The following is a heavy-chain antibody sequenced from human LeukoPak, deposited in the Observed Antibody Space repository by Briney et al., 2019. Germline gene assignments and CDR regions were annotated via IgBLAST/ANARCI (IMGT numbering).Heavy chain of an antibody. CDR1: GFTFSNYA. J-gene: IGHJ4*02. V-gene: IGHV3-23*01. CDR2: ISGNGDSA. Sequence: PGGSLRLSCAASGFTFSNYAISWVRQAPGKGLEWVSGISGNGDSAYYADSVKGRFTISRDNSKNTLYLQMNSLRAEDTAIYYCVRKDRVTGGNNYWGQGTLVTVSS. D-gene: IGHD2-8*02. CDR3: VRKDRVTGGNNY.